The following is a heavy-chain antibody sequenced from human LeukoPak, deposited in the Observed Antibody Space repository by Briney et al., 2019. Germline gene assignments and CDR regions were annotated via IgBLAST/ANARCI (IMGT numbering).Heavy chain of an antibody. D-gene: IGHD6-25*01. V-gene: IGHV3-23*01. J-gene: IGHJ4*02. CDR3: ARDFNAAMSSR. CDR1: GFTFSSYG. CDR2: ISGSGGST. Sequence: PGGSLRLSCAASGFTFSSYGMSWVRQAPGKGLEWVSAISGSGGSTYYADSVKGRFTISRDNAKNSLYLQMNSLRAEDTAVYYCARDFNAAMSSRWGQGTLVTVSS.